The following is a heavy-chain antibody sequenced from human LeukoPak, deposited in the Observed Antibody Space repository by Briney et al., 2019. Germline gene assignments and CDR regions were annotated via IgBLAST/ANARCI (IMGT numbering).Heavy chain of an antibody. CDR2: IYTSGST. V-gene: IGHV4-4*07. CDR3: ACTRGYSYGNDAFDI. CDR1: GGSISSYY. Sequence: KPSETLSLTCIVSGGSISSYYWSWIRQPAGKGLEWIGRIYTSGSTNYNPSLKSRVTMSVDTSKNQFSLKLSSVTAADTAVYYCACTRGYSYGNDAFDIWGQGTMVTVSS. J-gene: IGHJ3*02. D-gene: IGHD5-18*01.